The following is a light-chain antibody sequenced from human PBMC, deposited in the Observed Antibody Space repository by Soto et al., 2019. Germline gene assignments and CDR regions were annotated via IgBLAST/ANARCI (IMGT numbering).Light chain of an antibody. CDR1: QRLVYCNGKTY. CDR2: DVF. J-gene: IGKJ5*01. Sequence: EVVMTLYQISLPVTLGQPASISCRSSQRLVYCNGKTYFNWFRERPGQSPRRLIYDVFNRASGIPARFSGSGSGTDFKKTACGVEPQDREVYCSTLATYEGPRLGDGTRLAI. V-gene: IGKV2-30*01. CDR3: TLATYEGPR.